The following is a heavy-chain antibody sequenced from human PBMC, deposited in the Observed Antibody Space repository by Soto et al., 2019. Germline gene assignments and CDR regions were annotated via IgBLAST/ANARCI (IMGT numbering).Heavy chain of an antibody. CDR1: RFNFSAAW. CDR3: ATVPYRSGPP. J-gene: IGHJ4*02. V-gene: IGHV3-15*07. CDR2: IKPKSEGETA. Sequence: EMQLVQSGGGLVKPGGSLRLSCVASRFNFSAAWWNWIRQAPGKGLEWVGRIKPKSEGETADYTAPVRGRFTISRDDSQNTLHLQMESLKTEDTAGYYCATVPYRSGPPWGLGVLVTVSS. D-gene: IGHD6-19*01.